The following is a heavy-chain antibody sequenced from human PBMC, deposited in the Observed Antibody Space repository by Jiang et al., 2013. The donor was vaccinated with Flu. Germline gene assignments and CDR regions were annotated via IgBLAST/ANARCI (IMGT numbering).Heavy chain of an antibody. CDR3: ARALPREVTIFGVVPHSYGMDV. J-gene: IGHJ6*02. D-gene: IGHD3-3*01. Sequence: INPSDGDTSFAQKFQGRVTITRDTSASTAYMELSSLRSEDTAVYYCARALPREVTIFGVVPHSYGMDVWGQGTTVTVSS. V-gene: IGHV1-3*01. CDR2: INPSDGDT.